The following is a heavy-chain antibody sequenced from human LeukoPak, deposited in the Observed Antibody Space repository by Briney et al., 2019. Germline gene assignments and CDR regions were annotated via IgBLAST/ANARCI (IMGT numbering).Heavy chain of an antibody. Sequence: SETLSLTCTVSGGSISSYYWSWIRQPPGKGLEWIGYIYYSGSTNYNPSLKSRVTISVDTSKNQFSLKLSSVAAADTAVYYCARAVPRSVYHFDYWGQGTLVTVSS. V-gene: IGHV4-59*01. J-gene: IGHJ4*02. CDR2: IYYSGST. CDR1: GGSISSYY. D-gene: IGHD6-6*01. CDR3: ARAVPRSVYHFDY.